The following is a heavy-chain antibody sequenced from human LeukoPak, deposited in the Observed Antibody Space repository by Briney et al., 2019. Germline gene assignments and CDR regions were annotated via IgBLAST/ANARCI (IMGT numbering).Heavy chain of an antibody. CDR3: ATSRIAAAATFDY. V-gene: IGHV4-34*01. J-gene: IGHJ4*02. Sequence: SETLSLTCAVYGGSFSGYYWSWIRQPPGKELEWIGEINHSGSTNYNPSLKSRVTISVDTSKNQFSLKLSSVTAADTAVYYCATSRIAAAATFDYWGQGTLVTVSS. CDR1: GGSFSGYY. CDR2: INHSGST. D-gene: IGHD6-13*01.